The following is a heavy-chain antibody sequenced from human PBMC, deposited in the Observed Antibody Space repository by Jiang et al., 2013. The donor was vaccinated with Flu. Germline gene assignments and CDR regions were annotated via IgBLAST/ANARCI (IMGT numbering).Heavy chain of an antibody. J-gene: IGHJ4*02. CDR2: IYYSGSI. Sequence: LLKPSETLSLTCGVSGGSMNNYYWNWIRQPPGKGLEWIGYIYYSGSINYNPSLKSRVTISVDTSKNQFSLRLSSVTAADTAVYYCARSFDRVYYFDYWGQGTLVTVSS. CDR1: GGSMNNYY. D-gene: IGHD3-22*01. CDR3: ARSFDRVYYFDY. V-gene: IGHV4-59*01.